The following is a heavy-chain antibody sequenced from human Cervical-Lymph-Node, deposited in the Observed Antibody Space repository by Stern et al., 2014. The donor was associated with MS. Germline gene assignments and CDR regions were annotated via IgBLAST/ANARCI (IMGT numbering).Heavy chain of an antibody. V-gene: IGHV4-59*08. CDR2: IYYSGST. CDR3: AGLQSTAGAYGMDV. Sequence: QVQLQESGPGLVKPSETLSLTCTVSGDSVRSYYWSWIRQPPGKGLEWIGYIYYSGSTNYNPSLKSRFPISVDTSKNQFSLRLSSVTASDTAVYYCAGLQSTAGAYGMDVWGQGTTVTVSS. D-gene: IGHD6-19*01. J-gene: IGHJ6*02. CDR1: GDSVRSYY.